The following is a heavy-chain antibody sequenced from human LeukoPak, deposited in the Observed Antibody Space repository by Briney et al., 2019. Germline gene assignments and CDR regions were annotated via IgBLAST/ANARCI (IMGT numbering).Heavy chain of an antibody. V-gene: IGHV3-7*01. J-gene: IGHJ5*02. D-gene: IGHD4-17*01. CDR3: ARHDYGDYVWENGFDP. CDR1: GFTFSRYW. Sequence: GGSLRLSCAASGFTFSRYWMSWVRQAPGKGLEWVANIKQDGSEKYYVDSVKGRFTISRDNAKNSLYLQMNSLRAEDTAVYYCARHDYGDYVWENGFDPWGQGTLVTVSS. CDR2: IKQDGSEK.